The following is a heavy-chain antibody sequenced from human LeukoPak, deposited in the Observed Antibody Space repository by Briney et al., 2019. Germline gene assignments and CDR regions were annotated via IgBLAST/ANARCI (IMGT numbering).Heavy chain of an antibody. J-gene: IGHJ4*02. V-gene: IGHV3-15*01. CDR3: TTAGGDHYFDY. CDR1: GFTFSSYS. CDR2: IKSKTDGGTT. D-gene: IGHD2-21*02. Sequence: TGGPLRLSCAASGFTFSSYSMNWVRQAPGKGLEWVGRIKSKTDGGTTDYAAPVKGRFTISRDDSKNTLYLQMNSLKTEDTAVYYCTTAGGDHYFDYWGQGTLVTVSS.